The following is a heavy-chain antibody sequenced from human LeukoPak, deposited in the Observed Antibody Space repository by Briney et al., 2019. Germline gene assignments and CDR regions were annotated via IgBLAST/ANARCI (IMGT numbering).Heavy chain of an antibody. V-gene: IGHV1-2*02. J-gene: IGHJ5*02. CDR2: INPNSGGT. Sequence: ASVKVSCKASGYTFTGHYMHWVRQAPGQGLEWMGWINPNSGGTKYAQKFQGRVTLTRDTSISTAYMELSRLRCDDTAVYYCARSYDFWSGPPFDPWGQGTLVTVSS. CDR1: GYTFTGHY. CDR3: ARSYDFWSGPPFDP. D-gene: IGHD3-3*01.